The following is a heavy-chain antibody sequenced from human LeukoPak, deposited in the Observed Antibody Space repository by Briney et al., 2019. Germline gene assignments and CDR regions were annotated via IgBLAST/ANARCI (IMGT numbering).Heavy chain of an antibody. Sequence: PGGSLRLSCAASGFTVSSNYMRWVRQAPGKGLEWVSVIYSGGSTYYAGSVKGRFTISRDNSKNTLYLQMNSLRAEDTAVYYCARDIAAAGLFFDYWGQGTLVTVSS. CDR1: GFTVSSNY. CDR2: IYSGGST. D-gene: IGHD6-13*01. J-gene: IGHJ4*02. V-gene: IGHV3-53*01. CDR3: ARDIAAAGLFFDY.